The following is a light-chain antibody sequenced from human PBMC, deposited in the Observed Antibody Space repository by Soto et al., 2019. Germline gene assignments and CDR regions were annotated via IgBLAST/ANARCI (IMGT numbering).Light chain of an antibody. J-gene: IGKJ1*01. CDR2: AAS. CDR1: QRISSY. CDR3: QQSYNTPWT. V-gene: IGKV1-39*01. Sequence: DIQMTQSPSSLSASVGDRVTITCRASQRISSYLNWYQQKPGKAPKLLIYAASSLPSGVPTRFSGSGSGTDFTLTISSLQPEDFATYYCQQSYNTPWTFGQGTKVDNK.